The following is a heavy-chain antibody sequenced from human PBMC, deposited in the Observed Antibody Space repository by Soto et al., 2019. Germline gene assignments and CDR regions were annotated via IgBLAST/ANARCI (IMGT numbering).Heavy chain of an antibody. CDR1: GGSINNYY. J-gene: IGHJ6*02. D-gene: IGHD1-1*01. CDR2: IYTSENT. Sequence: SETLSLTCCVSGGSINNYYWSWVRQAAGKGLEWIGRIYTSENTNYNPSLKSRVTMSVDTSKNQFSLKLSSVTAADTAVYYCAREPVKVTTGYYYYYYGMTVWGQGTTVTVSS. CDR3: AREPVKVTTGYYYYYYGMTV. V-gene: IGHV4-4*07.